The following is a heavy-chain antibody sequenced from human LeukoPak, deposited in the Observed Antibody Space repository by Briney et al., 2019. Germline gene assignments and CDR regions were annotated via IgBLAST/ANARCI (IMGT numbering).Heavy chain of an antibody. J-gene: IGHJ6*03. Sequence: SETLSLTCTVSGGSISSYYWSWIRQPPGKGLEWIGYIYYSGSTNYNPSLKSRVTISVDKSKNQFSLKLSSVTAADTAVYYCARDGSADYYYYYMDVWGKGTTVTVSS. CDR2: IYYSGST. V-gene: IGHV4-59*12. D-gene: IGHD6-25*01. CDR1: GGSISSYY. CDR3: ARDGSADYYYYYMDV.